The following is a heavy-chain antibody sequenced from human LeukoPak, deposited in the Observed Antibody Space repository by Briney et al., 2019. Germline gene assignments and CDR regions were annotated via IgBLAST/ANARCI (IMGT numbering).Heavy chain of an antibody. V-gene: IGHV3-7*03. D-gene: IGHD5-18*01. J-gene: IGHJ4*02. CDR3: TRDRGHNYGYNFDY. Sequence: GGSLRLSSVASGFTFSNFWMSWVRQAPGKGLEWVANIKQDGSEKYHVDSVKGRFTISRDNARNSLYLQMNSLRAEDTAVYYCTRDRGHNYGYNFDYWGQGALVTVSS. CDR1: GFTFSNFW. CDR2: IKQDGSEK.